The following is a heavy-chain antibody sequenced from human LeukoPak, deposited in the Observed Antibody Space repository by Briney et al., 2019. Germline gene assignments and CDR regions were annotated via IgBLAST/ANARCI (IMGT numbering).Heavy chain of an antibody. Sequence: PGGSLRLSCVVSGFIFSGYWMSWVRQAPGKGLEWVANIKQDGSEKYYVDSVKGRFTISRDNAKNSLSLQMNSLRVEDTAVYYCVRSYYYDGSGYWGQGTLVTVSS. D-gene: IGHD3-22*01. CDR3: VRSYYYDGSGY. J-gene: IGHJ4*02. CDR1: GFIFSGYW. V-gene: IGHV3-7*01. CDR2: IKQDGSEK.